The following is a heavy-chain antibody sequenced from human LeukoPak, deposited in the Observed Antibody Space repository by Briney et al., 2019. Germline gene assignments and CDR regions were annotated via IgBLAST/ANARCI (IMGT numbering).Heavy chain of an antibody. V-gene: IGHV4-39*01. CDR2: IYYSGST. Sequence: SETLSLTCTVSGGSISSSSYYWGWIRQPPGKGLEWIGSIYYSGSTYYNPSLKSRVTISVDTSKNQFSLKLSSVTAADTAVYYCARTYYYDSSGHDYWGQGTLVTVSS. J-gene: IGHJ4*02. CDR1: GGSISSSSYY. D-gene: IGHD3-22*01. CDR3: ARTYYYDSSGHDY.